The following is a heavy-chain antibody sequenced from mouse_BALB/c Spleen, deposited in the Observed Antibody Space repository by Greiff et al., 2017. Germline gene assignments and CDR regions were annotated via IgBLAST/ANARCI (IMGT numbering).Heavy chain of an antibody. V-gene: IGHV1-7*01. D-gene: IGHD1-1*01. Sequence: VQLQQSGAELAKPGASVKMSCKASGYTFTSYWMHWVKQRPGQGLEWIGYINPSTGYTEYNQKFKGKATLTVDESSSTAYMQLSSLTSEDSAVYYCARGVTTVWYFDVWGAGTTVTVSS. J-gene: IGHJ1*01. CDR3: ARGVTTVWYFDV. CDR2: INPSTGYT. CDR1: GYTFTSYW.